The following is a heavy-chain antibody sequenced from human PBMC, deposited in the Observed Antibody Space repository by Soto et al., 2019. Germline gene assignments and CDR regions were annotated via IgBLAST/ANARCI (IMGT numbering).Heavy chain of an antibody. CDR2: IYYSGST. CDR3: ATARYCSGGSCYGEFDY. CDR1: GGSISSYY. Sequence: SETLSLTCTVSGGSISSYYWSWIRQPPGKGLEWIGYIYYSGSTNYNPSLKSRVTISVDTSKNQFSLKLSSVTAADTAVYYCATARYCSGGSCYGEFDYWGQGTLVTVS. V-gene: IGHV4-59*01. D-gene: IGHD2-15*01. J-gene: IGHJ4*02.